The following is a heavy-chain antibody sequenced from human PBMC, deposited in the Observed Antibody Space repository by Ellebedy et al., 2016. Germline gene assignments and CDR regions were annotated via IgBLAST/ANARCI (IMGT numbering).Heavy chain of an antibody. Sequence: GGSLRLSCAASGFTFSSYWMHWVRQAPGKGLVWVSRINSDGSSTSYADSVKGLFPISRDNEKKTLYLQMNSLRAEDTAVYYCAIFGVVISWNFDYWGQGTLVTVSS. V-gene: IGHV3-74*01. CDR2: INSDGSST. CDR3: AIFGVVISWNFDY. CDR1: GFTFSSYW. J-gene: IGHJ4*02. D-gene: IGHD3-3*01.